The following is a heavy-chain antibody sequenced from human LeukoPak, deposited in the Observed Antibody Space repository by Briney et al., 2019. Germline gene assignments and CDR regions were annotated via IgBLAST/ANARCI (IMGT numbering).Heavy chain of an antibody. CDR1: GFTFSNYG. D-gene: IGHD1-26*01. V-gene: IGHV3-30*02. Sequence: GGSLRLSCVVSGFTFSNYGMHWVRQAPGKGLEWVAFIRYDGSNKYYADSVKGRLSTPRDNSRNTLYLQMNSLRAEDTAVYRCAKEYSGTFSPFPSYFDYWGHGALVTVSS. CDR2: IRYDGSNK. CDR3: AKEYSGTFSPFPSYFDY. J-gene: IGHJ4*01.